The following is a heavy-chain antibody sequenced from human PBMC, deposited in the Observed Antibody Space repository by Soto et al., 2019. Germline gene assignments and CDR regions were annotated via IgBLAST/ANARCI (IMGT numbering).Heavy chain of an antibody. V-gene: IGHV3-48*02. D-gene: IGHD1-26*01. J-gene: IGHJ4*02. CDR1: GFIFSVYS. Sequence: EVQLVESGGGLVQPGGSLRLSCAASGFIFSVYSMNWVRQAPGKGLEWVAYISSSSSTIYYADSVKGRFTISRDNGKNSLHLQMNSLTDQDTAVYYCARDQGASNLWGQGTLVSVSS. CDR2: ISSSSSTI. CDR3: ARDQGASNL.